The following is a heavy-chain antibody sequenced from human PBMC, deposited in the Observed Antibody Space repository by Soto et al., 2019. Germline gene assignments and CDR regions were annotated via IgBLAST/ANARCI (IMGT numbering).Heavy chain of an antibody. J-gene: IGHJ4*02. Sequence: SETLSLTCTVSGGSISSGDYYWSWIRKPPGKGLEWIGYIYYSGSTYYNPSLKSRVTISVDTSKNQFSLKLSSVTAADTAVYYCARTGSHLRDYYDSSGYKVILDYWGQGTLVTVSS. D-gene: IGHD3-22*01. V-gene: IGHV4-30-4*01. CDR2: IYYSGST. CDR1: GGSISSGDYY. CDR3: ARTGSHLRDYYDSSGYKVILDY.